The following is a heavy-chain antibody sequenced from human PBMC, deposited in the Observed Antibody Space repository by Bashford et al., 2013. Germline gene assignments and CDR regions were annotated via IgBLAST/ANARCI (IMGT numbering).Heavy chain of an antibody. V-gene: IGHV3-7*01. CDR2: IKQDGSEK. Sequence: VRQAPGKGLEWVANIKQDGSEKYYVDSVKGRFTISRDNAKNSLYLQMNSLRAEDTAVYYCARDNSWQWLAAYYYYYYGMDVWGQGTTVTVSS. J-gene: IGHJ6*02. D-gene: IGHD6-19*01. CDR3: ARDNSWQWLAAYYYYYYGMDV.